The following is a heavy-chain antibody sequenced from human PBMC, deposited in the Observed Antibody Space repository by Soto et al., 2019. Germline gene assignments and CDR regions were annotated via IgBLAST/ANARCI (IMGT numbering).Heavy chain of an antibody. D-gene: IGHD6-13*01. Sequence: QVQLQESGPGLVKPSQTLSLTCTVSGDSISRSGYYWSWIRQPPGKGLEWIGYIYYSGSAYYKSSLKSRVTISAATAKNQFSLKLNSVTDADTAVYYCARAYRSWYWDYWGRGTLVTVSS. CDR2: IYYSGSA. CDR3: ARAYRSWYWDY. V-gene: IGHV4-31*03. J-gene: IGHJ4*01. CDR1: GDSISRSGYY.